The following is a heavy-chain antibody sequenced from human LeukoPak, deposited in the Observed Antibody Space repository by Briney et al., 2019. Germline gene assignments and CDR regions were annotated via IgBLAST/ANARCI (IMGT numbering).Heavy chain of an antibody. Sequence: ASVKVSCKASGYTFTGYYMHWVRQAPGQGLEWMGWINPNSGGTNYAQKFQGRVTMTRDTSISTAYMELSRLRFDDTAVYYCARGDVVPAADGWIDYWGQGTLVTVSS. CDR2: INPNSGGT. CDR3: ARGDVVPAADGWIDY. D-gene: IGHD2-2*01. V-gene: IGHV1-2*02. J-gene: IGHJ4*02. CDR1: GYTFTGYY.